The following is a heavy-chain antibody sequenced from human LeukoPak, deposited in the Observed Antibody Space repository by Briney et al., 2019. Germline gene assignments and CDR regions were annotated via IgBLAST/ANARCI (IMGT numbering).Heavy chain of an antibody. CDR2: IRSGGSI. D-gene: IGHD3-10*01. Sequence: GGSLRLSCAASGFTFSSYGMNWVRQAPGKGLEWLSVIRSGGSIYYAKSVKGRFTISRDNAKNSLYLQMNSLRAEDTAVYYCSRGGSYYHYWGQGTLVTVSS. J-gene: IGHJ4*02. V-gene: IGHV3-21*01. CDR3: SRGGSYYHY. CDR1: GFTFSSYG.